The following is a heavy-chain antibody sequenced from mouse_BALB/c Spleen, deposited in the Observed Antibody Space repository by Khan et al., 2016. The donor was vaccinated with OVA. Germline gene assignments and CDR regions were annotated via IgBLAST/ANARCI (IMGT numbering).Heavy chain of an antibody. Sequence: VQLQESGAELVNPGASVNLSCKASGYTLTSYWMHWVKQRPGQGLEWIGEINPSNGRTNYNEKFKSKATLTVDKSSSTAYMQLSSPTSEDSAVYYCARLLINFDYRGQGTTLTVSS. D-gene: IGHD2-1*01. V-gene: IGHV1S81*02. CDR2: INPSNGRT. CDR1: GYTLTSYW. J-gene: IGHJ2*01. CDR3: ARLLINFDY.